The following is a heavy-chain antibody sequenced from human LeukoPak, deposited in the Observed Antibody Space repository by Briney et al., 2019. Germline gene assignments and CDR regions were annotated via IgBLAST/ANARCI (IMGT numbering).Heavy chain of an antibody. CDR3: ARVMGAAAALYYYGMDV. D-gene: IGHD6-13*01. J-gene: IGHJ6*02. Sequence: GESLKISGKGSGYSFTSYWIGWVRPMPGKGLEWMGIIYPGDSDTRYSPSFQGQVTISADKSISTAYLQWSSLKASDTAMYYCARVMGAAAALYYYGMDVWGQGTTVTVSS. CDR2: IYPGDSDT. CDR1: GYSFTSYW. V-gene: IGHV5-51*01.